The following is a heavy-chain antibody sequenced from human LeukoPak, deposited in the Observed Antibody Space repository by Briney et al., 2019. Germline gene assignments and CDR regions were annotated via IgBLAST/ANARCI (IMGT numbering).Heavy chain of an antibody. CDR1: GYPISSGNY. V-gene: IGHV4-38-2*02. CDR2: RYHSGST. Sequence: PSETLSLTCIVSGYPISSGNYWGWVRQPPGKGLEWIASRYHSGSTYYNPSLKSRVTLSVDTSKNQFSLKLSSVAAADTAVYYCVREGGYELDYWGQGTLVTVSS. J-gene: IGHJ4*02. CDR3: VREGGYELDY. D-gene: IGHD5-12*01.